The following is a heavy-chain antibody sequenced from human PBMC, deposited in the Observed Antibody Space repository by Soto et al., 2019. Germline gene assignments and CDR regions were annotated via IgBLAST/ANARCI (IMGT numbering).Heavy chain of an antibody. D-gene: IGHD3-10*01. J-gene: IGHJ4*02. CDR2: IWYDGSNK. CDR3: ARAYPMVRGSCDY. Sequence: QVQLVESGGGVVQPGRSLRLSCAASGFTFSSYGMHWVRQAPGKGLEWVAVIWYDGSNKYYADSVKGRFTISRDNSKNTLYLQMNSLRAEDTAVYYCARAYPMVRGSCDYWGQGTLVTVSS. CDR1: GFTFSSYG. V-gene: IGHV3-33*01.